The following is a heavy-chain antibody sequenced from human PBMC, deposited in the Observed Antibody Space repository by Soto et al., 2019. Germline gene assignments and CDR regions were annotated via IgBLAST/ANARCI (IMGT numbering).Heavy chain of an antibody. CDR2: ISASGVAT. CDR1: EFTFNNYA. Sequence: EVQLLESGGGLVQAGGSLRLSCRASEFTFNNYAMTWVRQVPGKGLEWVSTISASGVATYYADSVKGRFIISRDNSKNTLYLQVTTLRDEDTAVYYCAKPMQRWRWDGDLWGQGTLVIVSS. D-gene: IGHD1-26*01. V-gene: IGHV3-23*01. J-gene: IGHJ4*02. CDR3: AKPMQRWRWDGDL.